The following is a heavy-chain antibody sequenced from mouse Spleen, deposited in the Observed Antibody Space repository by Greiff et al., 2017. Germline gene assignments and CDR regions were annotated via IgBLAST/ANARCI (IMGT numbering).Heavy chain of an antibody. J-gene: IGHJ2*01. Sequence: EVMLVESGGGLVKLGGSLKLSCAASGFTFSSYAMSWVRQTPEKRLEWVATISSGGGNTYYPDSVKGRFTISRDNAKNTLYLQMSSLKSEDTAMYYCASLYYGSSYDYWGQGTTLTVSS. CDR3: ASLYYGSSYDY. D-gene: IGHD1-1*01. V-gene: IGHV5-9*01. CDR2: ISSGGGNT. CDR1: GFTFSSYA.